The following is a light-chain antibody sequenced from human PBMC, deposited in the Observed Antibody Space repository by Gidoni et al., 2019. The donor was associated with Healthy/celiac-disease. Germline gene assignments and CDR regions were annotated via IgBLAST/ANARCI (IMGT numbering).Light chain of an antibody. CDR1: QSVTSY. Sequence: EIVLTQSPATLSLSPGERVTLSGRASQSVTSYLAWYQQKPGQAPRLLIYDASNRATGIPSRFSGGWSWTDFTLTISSLEPDDFAVYYCQQRSDLPRTFGQGTKLEIK. CDR3: QQRSDLPRT. V-gene: IGKV3-11*01. CDR2: DAS. J-gene: IGKJ2*01.